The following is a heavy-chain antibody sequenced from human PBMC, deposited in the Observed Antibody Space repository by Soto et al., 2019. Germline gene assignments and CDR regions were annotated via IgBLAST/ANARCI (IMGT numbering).Heavy chain of an antibody. CDR3: ARLGGFYQAFDS. CDR1: GGSISSGGYS. CDR2: IYFGGTT. J-gene: IGHJ4*02. D-gene: IGHD3-22*01. V-gene: IGHV4-61*08. Sequence: PSETLSLTCAVSGGSISSGGYSWSWIRRPPGKGLEWLGYIYFGGTTTYNPSLKSRLTMSLDTSKNQFSLKLTSVAAADTAVYYCARLGGFYQAFDSWGQGALVTVS.